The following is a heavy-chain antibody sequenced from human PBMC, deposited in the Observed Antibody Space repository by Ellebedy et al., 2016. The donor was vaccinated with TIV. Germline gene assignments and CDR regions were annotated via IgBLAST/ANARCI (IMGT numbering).Heavy chain of an antibody. J-gene: IGHJ4*02. D-gene: IGHD3-16*01. CDR1: GFTFSSHA. CDR2: IKSKTDGGTT. Sequence: GGSLRLXXAASGFTFSSHAMNWVRQAPGKGLEWVGRIKSKTDGGTTDYAAPVKGRFTISRDDSKNTLYLQMNSLKTEDTAVYYCTTSDESEGGYFDYWGQGTLVTVSS. CDR3: TTSDESEGGYFDY. V-gene: IGHV3-15*01.